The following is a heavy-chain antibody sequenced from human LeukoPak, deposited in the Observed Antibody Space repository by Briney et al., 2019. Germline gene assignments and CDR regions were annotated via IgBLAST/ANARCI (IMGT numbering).Heavy chain of an antibody. CDR1: GGTFSSYA. CDR3: ARGESARAAFDI. CDR2: IIPIFGTA. Sequence: GASVKASCKASGGTFSSYAIGWVRQAPGQGLEWMGRIIPIFGTANYAQKFQGRVTITTDESTSTAYMELSSLRSEDTAVYYCARGESARAAFDIWGQGTMVTVSS. V-gene: IGHV1-69*05. J-gene: IGHJ3*02.